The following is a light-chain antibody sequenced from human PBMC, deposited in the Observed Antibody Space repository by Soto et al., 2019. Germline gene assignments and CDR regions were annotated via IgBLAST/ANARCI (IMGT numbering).Light chain of an antibody. CDR2: NNN. V-gene: IGLV1-44*01. CDR3: ATWDTSLDAWV. J-gene: IGLJ3*02. CDR1: PSNIGSHP. Sequence: QAVVTQPPSASGAPGQRVTISCSGSPSNIGSHPVSWFQQLPGAAPRLLVSNNNQRPSGVPDRFSGSKSGTSASLAISGLQSEDEADFYCATWDTSLDAWVFGGGTKLTVL.